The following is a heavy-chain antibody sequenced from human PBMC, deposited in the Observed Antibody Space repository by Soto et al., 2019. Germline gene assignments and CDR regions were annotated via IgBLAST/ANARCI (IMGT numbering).Heavy chain of an antibody. CDR3: ARGSTDDFWNNPNGDYGMDV. J-gene: IGHJ6*02. D-gene: IGHD1-1*01. V-gene: IGHV4-30-2*01. CDR2: IYHSGST. Sequence: SETLSLTCAVSGGSISSGGYSWSWIRQPPGKGLEWIGYIYHSGSTYYNPSLKSRVTISVDRSKNQFSLKLSSVTAADTAVYYCARGSTDDFWNNPNGDYGMDVWGQGTTVTVSS. CDR1: GGSISSGGYS.